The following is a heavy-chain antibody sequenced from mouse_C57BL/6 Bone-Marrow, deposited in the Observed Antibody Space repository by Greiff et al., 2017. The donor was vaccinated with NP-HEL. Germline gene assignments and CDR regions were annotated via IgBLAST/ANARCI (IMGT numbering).Heavy chain of an antibody. J-gene: IGHJ3*01. CDR3: ARENYDYDRAWFAY. CDR1: GYTFTSYW. Sequence: QVQLQQPGAELVKPGASVKLSCKASGYTFTSYWMQWVKQRPGQGLEWIGEIDPSDSYTNYNQKFKGKATLTVDTSSNTAYRQVSSLTSEDSAVYYCARENYDYDRAWFAYWGQGTLVTVSA. D-gene: IGHD2-4*01. CDR2: IDPSDSYT. V-gene: IGHV1-50*01.